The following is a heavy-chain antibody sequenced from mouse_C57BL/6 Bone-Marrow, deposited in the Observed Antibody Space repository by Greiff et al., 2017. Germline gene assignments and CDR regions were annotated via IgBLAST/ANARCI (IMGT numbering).Heavy chain of an antibody. J-gene: IGHJ2*01. V-gene: IGHV14-1*01. Sequence: EVKLVESGAELVRPGASVKLSCTASGFNFKDYYMHWVKQRPEQGLEWIGRIDPEDGDTEYDQKFKGKATMTVDTSSNTSYRQLSSLTSEAPALYYCTTCGNCHFCGSGTAITVSS. CDR1: GFNFKDYY. CDR2: IDPEDGDT. CDR3: TTCGNCHF. D-gene: IGHD2-1*01.